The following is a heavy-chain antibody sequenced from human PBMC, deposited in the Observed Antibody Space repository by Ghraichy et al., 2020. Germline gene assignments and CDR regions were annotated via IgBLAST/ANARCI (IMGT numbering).Heavy chain of an antibody. V-gene: IGHV3-15*01. J-gene: IGHJ4*02. D-gene: IGHD5-18*01. CDR3: TTAGYSYGQNGRANDY. CDR1: GFTFSNAW. Sequence: GGSLRLSCAASGFTFSNAWMSWVRQAPGKGLEWVGRMKSKANGGTTDYATPVKGRFTISRDDSENTLHLQMNSLEAEDTAVYYCTTAGYSYGQNGRANDYWGQGTLVTVSS. CDR2: MKSKANGGTT.